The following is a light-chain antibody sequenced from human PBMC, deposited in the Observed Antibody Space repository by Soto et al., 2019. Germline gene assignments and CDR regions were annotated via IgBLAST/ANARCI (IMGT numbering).Light chain of an antibody. J-gene: IGKJ2*01. CDR1: QSISSY. V-gene: IGKV1-39*01. CDR2: ASS. CDR3: QQSYSTPYT. Sequence: DIQMTQSPSSLSASVGDRVTITCRASQSISSYLNWYQQKPGKAPKLLIYASSSLQSGGPPMFSGRGSGTDFTLTISSLQPEDVATYYWQQSYSTPYTFGQGTKRDIK.